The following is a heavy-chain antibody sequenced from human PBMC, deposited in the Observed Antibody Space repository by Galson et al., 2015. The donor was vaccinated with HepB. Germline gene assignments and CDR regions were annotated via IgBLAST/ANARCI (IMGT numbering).Heavy chain of an antibody. CDR3: SRMGDFSGYSST. CDR1: GFTFSGSA. V-gene: IGHV3-73*01. CDR2: IRTKETSYAT. D-gene: IGHD5-18*01. Sequence: SLRLSCAASGFTFSGSAIHWVRQAPGKGLEWVGRIRTKETSYATAYVGSVKGRFTISRDDSKNTAYLHMNSLKIEDTAVYFCSRMGDFSGYSSTWGQGTLVSVSS. J-gene: IGHJ5*02.